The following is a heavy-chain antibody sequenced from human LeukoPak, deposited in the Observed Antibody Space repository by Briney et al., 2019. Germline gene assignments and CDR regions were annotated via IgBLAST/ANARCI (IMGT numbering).Heavy chain of an antibody. D-gene: IGHD6-13*01. V-gene: IGHV1-18*01. Sequence: PGASVKVSCKASGYTFTSYGISWVRQAPGQGLEWMGWISAYNGNTNYAQKLQGRVTVTTDTSTSTAYMELRSLRSDDTAVYYCAREYSSSGGDWFDPWGQGTLVTVSS. CDR2: ISAYNGNT. J-gene: IGHJ5*02. CDR1: GYTFTSYG. CDR3: AREYSSSGGDWFDP.